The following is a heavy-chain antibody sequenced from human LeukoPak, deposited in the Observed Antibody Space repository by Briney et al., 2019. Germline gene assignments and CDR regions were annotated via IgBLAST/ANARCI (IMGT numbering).Heavy chain of an antibody. V-gene: IGHV3-49*04. CDR1: GFTFGDYA. CDR2: IRSKAYGGTT. D-gene: IGHD6-13*01. J-gene: IGHJ4*02. Sequence: PGGSLRLSCAASGFTFGDYAMSWVRQAPGKGLEWVGFIRSKAYGGTTEYAASVKGRFTISRDDSKSIAYLQMNSLKTEDTAVYYCTRESGSSWYEALDYWGQGTLVTVSS. CDR3: TRESGSSWYEALDY.